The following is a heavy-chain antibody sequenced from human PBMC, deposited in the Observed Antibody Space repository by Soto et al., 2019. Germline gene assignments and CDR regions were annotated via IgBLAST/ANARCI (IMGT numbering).Heavy chain of an antibody. CDR3: ASSYGSGYRAFDY. Sequence: QVQLVHSGAEVKRPGSSVKVSCKASGDTFNFYSINWVRQAPGVGLEWVGRVNPILSMSNYAQRFQGRVTMTADKSTSTPYMALRSVRSEDTAIYYCASSYGSGYRAFDYWGQGALVTVSS. CDR2: VNPILSMS. D-gene: IGHD3-10*01. V-gene: IGHV1-69*02. J-gene: IGHJ4*02. CDR1: GDTFNFYS.